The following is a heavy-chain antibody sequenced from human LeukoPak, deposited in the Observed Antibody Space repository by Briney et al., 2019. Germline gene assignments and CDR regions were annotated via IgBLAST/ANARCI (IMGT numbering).Heavy chain of an antibody. J-gene: IGHJ2*01. Sequence: SETLSLTCTVSGGSISNYYWNWIRQPPGKRLEWIGHIHYSGSTNYTSSLKSRVSISVHTSKNQFSLKLSSVTGADTAVYYCARWRDYYDSSGYSYWYFDRWGRGTLVTVS. V-gene: IGHV4-59*01. CDR3: ARWRDYYDSSGYSYWYFDR. CDR1: GGSISNYY. CDR2: IHYSGST. D-gene: IGHD3-22*01.